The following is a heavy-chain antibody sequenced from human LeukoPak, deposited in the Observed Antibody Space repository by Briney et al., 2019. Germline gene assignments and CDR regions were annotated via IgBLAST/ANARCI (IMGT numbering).Heavy chain of an antibody. V-gene: IGHV3-66*01. Sequence: GGSLRLSCAVSGFIVSSNHMNWVRQAPAKGLEWVSVIYSGGYSGGGPFYADSVKGRFTTSSDSSKNTLFLQMNSLRAEDTAVYYCARDVYGDGYNSFDYWGLGILVTVSS. CDR3: ARDVYGDGYNSFDY. CDR2: IYSGGYSGGGP. J-gene: IGHJ4*02. D-gene: IGHD5-24*01. CDR1: GFIVSSNH.